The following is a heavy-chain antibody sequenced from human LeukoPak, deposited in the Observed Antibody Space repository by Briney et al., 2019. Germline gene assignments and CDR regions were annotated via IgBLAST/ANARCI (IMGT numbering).Heavy chain of an antibody. D-gene: IGHD6-19*01. Sequence: PSQSLSLTCTVSGGSISSSCYYWGWIRQTPGKGLEWVGSIYYSGSNYYNPSLKSRVTISVDTYKNQFSLKLSSVTAEDTAVYYCARGIRSSGWYYFDYWGQGTLVTVSS. CDR2: IYYSGSN. J-gene: IGHJ4*02. CDR1: GGSISSSCYY. V-gene: IGHV4-39*07. CDR3: ARGIRSSGWYYFDY.